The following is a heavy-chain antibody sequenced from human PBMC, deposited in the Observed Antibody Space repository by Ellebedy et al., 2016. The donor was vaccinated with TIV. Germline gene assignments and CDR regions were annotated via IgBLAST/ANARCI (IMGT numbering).Heavy chain of an antibody. Sequence: ASVKVSCKASGYTFTAYHIHWVRQAPGQGLEWMGWIYPYSGGTNYAPKFQGRVTMTRYTSINTGYMELSGLKSDDTAVYYCATFPYISTSSAYWGQGTLVTVSS. D-gene: IGHD3-3*02. CDR2: IYPYSGGT. CDR3: ATFPYISTSSAY. V-gene: IGHV1-2*02. CDR1: GYTFTAYH. J-gene: IGHJ4*02.